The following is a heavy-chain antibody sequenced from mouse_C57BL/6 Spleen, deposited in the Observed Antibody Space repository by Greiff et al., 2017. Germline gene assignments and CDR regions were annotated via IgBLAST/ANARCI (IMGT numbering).Heavy chain of an antibody. D-gene: IGHD2-4*01. CDR1: GYTFTASS. Sequence: QVQLQQSGAELVKPGASVKLSCKASGYTFTASSINWVKQRPGQGLEWIGRFYPGHGDTNYNGKFKGKATLTAEKSSSTAYMQLSSLTSEDSAVYFCARGEDYGRFAYWGQGTLLTVSA. CDR3: ARGEDYGRFAY. V-gene: IGHV1-76*01. J-gene: IGHJ3*01. CDR2: FYPGHGDT.